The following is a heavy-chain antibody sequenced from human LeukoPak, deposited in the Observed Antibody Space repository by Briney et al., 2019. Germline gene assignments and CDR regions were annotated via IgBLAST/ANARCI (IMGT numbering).Heavy chain of an antibody. D-gene: IGHD3-9*01. Sequence: GGSLRLSCIASGFTFSGSAMHWVRQASGTGLEWVGRMRGKANSYATAYAASVKDRFTISRDDSKNTAYLQMNSLKTEDTAVYYCTSSSENYDILTGYYNVPLDYWGQGTLVTVSS. CDR2: MRGKANSYAT. CDR3: TSSSENYDILTGYYNVPLDY. J-gene: IGHJ4*02. V-gene: IGHV3-73*01. CDR1: GFTFSGSA.